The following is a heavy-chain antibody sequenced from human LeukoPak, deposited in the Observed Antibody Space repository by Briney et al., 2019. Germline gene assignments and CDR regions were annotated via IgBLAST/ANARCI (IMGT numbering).Heavy chain of an antibody. V-gene: IGHV3-48*03. D-gene: IGHD1-26*01. CDR2: ISDSGSTI. Sequence: GGSLRLSCAASGFTFSSYEMNWVRQAPGKGLEWLSYISDSGSTIHYADSVKGRFTISRGNAKNSLYLQMNSLRAEDTAVYYCARPGKVGAHDYWGQGTLVTVSS. CDR1: GFTFSSYE. CDR3: ARPGKVGAHDY. J-gene: IGHJ4*02.